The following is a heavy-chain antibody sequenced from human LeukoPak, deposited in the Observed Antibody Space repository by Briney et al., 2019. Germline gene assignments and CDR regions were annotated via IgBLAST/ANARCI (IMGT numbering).Heavy chain of an antibody. D-gene: IGHD5-24*01. CDR2: ICAHGGST. CDR1: GFTFRTIA. V-gene: IGHV3-23*01. CDR3: VKGGWLSGSGYDS. Sequence: GGSLRLSCAASGFTFRTIAMSWVCQAPGKRLEWVSTICAHGGSTYYADSVKGRFTISRDNSNNTVYLQMNSLRAEDTAVVYCVKGGWLSGSGYDSWGQGTLVTVSS. J-gene: IGHJ5*02.